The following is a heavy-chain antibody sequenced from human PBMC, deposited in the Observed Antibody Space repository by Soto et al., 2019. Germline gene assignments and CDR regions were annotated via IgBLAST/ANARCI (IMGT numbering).Heavy chain of an antibody. CDR3: GKCWVVPAAYPLYSSSWYYDY. CDR2: ISGSGGST. Sequence: GGSLRLSCAASGFTFSSYAMSWVRQAPGKGLEWVSAISGSGGSTYYADSVKGRFTISRDNSKNTLYLQMNSLRAEDTAVYYCGKCWVVPAAYPLYSSSWYYDYWGQGTLVTVSS. J-gene: IGHJ4*02. D-gene: IGHD6-13*01. CDR1: GFTFSSYA. V-gene: IGHV3-23*01.